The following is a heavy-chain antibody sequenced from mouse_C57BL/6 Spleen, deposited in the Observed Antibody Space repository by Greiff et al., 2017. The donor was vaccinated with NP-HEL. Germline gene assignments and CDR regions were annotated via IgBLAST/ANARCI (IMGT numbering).Heavy chain of an antibody. D-gene: IGHD2-5*01. CDR2: INPSNGGT. CDR1: GYTFTSYW. Sequence: QVQLQQPGTELVKPGASVKLSCKASGYTFTSYWMHWVKQRPGQGLEWIGNINPSNGGTNYNEKFKSKATLTVDKSSSTAYMQLSSLTSEDSAVYYCAREEYYYSNTYYFDDWGQDTTRTVSS. J-gene: IGHJ2*01. V-gene: IGHV1-53*01. CDR3: AREEYYYSNTYYFDD.